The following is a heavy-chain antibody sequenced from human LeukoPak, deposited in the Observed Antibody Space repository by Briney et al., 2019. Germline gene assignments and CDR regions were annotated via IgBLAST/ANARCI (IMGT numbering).Heavy chain of an antibody. Sequence: GGSLRLSCAASGFTFSRLGMQWVRQAPGKGLEWVAVIHNDGTQGQYGDSVKGRFTNSKDNSQSTLYLQMNNLRDDDTAVYYCAKEGDEFRGYLDVWGKGTTVTVSS. V-gene: IGHV3-30*02. CDR2: IHNDGTQG. J-gene: IGHJ6*03. CDR3: AKEGDEFRGYLDV. CDR1: GFTFSRLG. D-gene: IGHD2-21*02.